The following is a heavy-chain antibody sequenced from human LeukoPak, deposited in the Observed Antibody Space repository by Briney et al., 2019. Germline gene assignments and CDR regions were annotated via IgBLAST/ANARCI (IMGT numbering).Heavy chain of an antibody. CDR3: ARSRGYSYGTTFLDY. V-gene: IGHV4-59*08. CDR2: IYYSGSI. J-gene: IGHJ4*02. CDR1: GGSISTYY. D-gene: IGHD5-18*01. Sequence: PSETLSLTCTVSGGSISTYYWSWIRQPPGRGLEWIGYIYYSGSINYNPSLKSRVIISVDTSKNQFSLKPISVTAADTAVYYCARSRGYSYGTTFLDYWGQGTLVTVSS.